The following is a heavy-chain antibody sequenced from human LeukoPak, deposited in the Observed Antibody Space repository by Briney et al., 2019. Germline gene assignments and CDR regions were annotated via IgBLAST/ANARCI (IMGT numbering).Heavy chain of an antibody. CDR3: ARRGGYDVFWFDP. CDR2: TNHSGST. CDR1: GGSFSGYY. Sequence: SETLSLTCAVYGGSFSGYYWSWIRQPPGKGLEWIGETNHSGSTNYNPSHKSRVTISVDTSKNQFSLKLSSVTAADTAVYYCARRGGYDVFWFDPWGQGTLVTVSS. V-gene: IGHV4-34*01. J-gene: IGHJ5*02. D-gene: IGHD5-12*01.